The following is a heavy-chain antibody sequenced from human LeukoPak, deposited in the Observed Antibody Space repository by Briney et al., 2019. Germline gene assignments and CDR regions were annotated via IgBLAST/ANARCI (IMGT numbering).Heavy chain of an antibody. CDR3: ARGGGGQLDY. CDR2: LASDGRNE. J-gene: IGHJ4*02. V-gene: IGHV3-33*01. Sequence: PGGSLRLSCAASGFPFSTYGMHWVRRAPGKGLEWVAGLASDGRNENYPDSVKGRFTISRDNSKNTLYLQMSILRAEDTAVYYCARGGGGQLDYWGQGTLVTVSS. CDR1: GFPFSTYG. D-gene: IGHD3-16*01.